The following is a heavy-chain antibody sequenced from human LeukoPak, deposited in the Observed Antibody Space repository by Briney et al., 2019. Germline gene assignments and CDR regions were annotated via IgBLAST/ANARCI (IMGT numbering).Heavy chain of an antibody. D-gene: IGHD3-9*01. V-gene: IGHV4-39*07. CDR3: ARILVDVVRDNWFDP. Sequence: PSETLSLTCTVSGGSISSSSYYWGWIRQPPGKGLEWIGSIYYSGSTYYNPSLKSRVTISVDTSKNQFSLKLSSVTAADTAVYYCARILVDVVRDNWFDPWGQGTLVTVSS. J-gene: IGHJ5*02. CDR1: GGSISSSSYY. CDR2: IYYSGST.